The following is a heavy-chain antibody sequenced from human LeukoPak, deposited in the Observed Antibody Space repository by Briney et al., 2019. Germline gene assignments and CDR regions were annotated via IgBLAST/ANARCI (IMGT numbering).Heavy chain of an antibody. CDR2: IRSDGTNK. CDR1: GFTFRNWG. J-gene: IGHJ4*02. D-gene: IGHD2-2*01. V-gene: IGHV3-30*02. CDR3: ANLYCSSTTCSYYFDY. Sequence: GGSLRLSCAASGFTFRNWGMHWVRQVPGKGLEWVAFIRSDGTNKYYGDSVKGRFTISRDNSKNTLYLQMNSLRPEDTAVYYCANLYCSSTTCSYYFDYWGQGTLVTVSS.